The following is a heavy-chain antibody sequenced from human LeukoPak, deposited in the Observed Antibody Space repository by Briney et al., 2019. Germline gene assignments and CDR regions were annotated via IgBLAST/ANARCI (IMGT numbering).Heavy chain of an antibody. D-gene: IGHD3-22*01. CDR3: ARVTGYMIEDYFDY. CDR2: INHSGST. CDR1: GGSFSGYY. Sequence: SETLSLTCAVYGGSFSGYYWSWIRQPPGKGLEWIGEINHSGSTNYNPSLKSRVTISVDTSKNQFSLKLRPVTAADTAVYYCARVTGYMIEDYFDYWGQGTLVTVSS. J-gene: IGHJ4*02. V-gene: IGHV4-34*01.